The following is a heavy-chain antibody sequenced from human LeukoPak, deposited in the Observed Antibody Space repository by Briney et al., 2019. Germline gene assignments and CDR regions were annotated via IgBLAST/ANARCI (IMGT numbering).Heavy chain of an antibody. Sequence: ASVKVSCKASGYTFTSYDINWVRQATGQGLEWMGWMNPNSGNTGCAQKFQGRVTMTRNTSISTAYMELSSLRSEDTAVYYCASFERYCSSTSCPHNYFDYWGQGTLVTVSS. D-gene: IGHD2-2*01. CDR1: GYTFTSYD. J-gene: IGHJ4*02. CDR3: ASFERYCSSTSCPHNYFDY. CDR2: MNPNSGNT. V-gene: IGHV1-8*01.